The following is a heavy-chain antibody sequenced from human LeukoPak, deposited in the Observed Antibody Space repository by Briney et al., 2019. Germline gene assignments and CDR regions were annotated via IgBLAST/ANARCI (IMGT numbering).Heavy chain of an antibody. D-gene: IGHD4-11*01. CDR1: GYTFTSHY. CDR2: VNPNTGGT. V-gene: IGHV1-2*02. J-gene: IGHJ5*02. CDR3: ATDPNPYSRSFNWFDP. Sequence: ASVKVSCKASGYTFTSHYLHWLRQAPGQGLEWMGWVNPNTGGTNYAQKFQGRVTMTRDTSITTAYMELSRLIFDDTAIYYCATDPNPYSRSFNWFDPWGQGTLVTVSS.